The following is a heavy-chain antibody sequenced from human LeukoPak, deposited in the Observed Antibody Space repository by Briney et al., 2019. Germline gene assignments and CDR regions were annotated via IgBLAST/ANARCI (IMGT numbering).Heavy chain of an antibody. CDR3: ARDPSGSWQWFDY. J-gene: IGHJ4*02. CDR2: INPNGGST. V-gene: IGHV1-46*01. Sequence: ASAKVSCKASGYTFTTYYMHWVRQAPGQGLEWMGVINPNGGSTAYAQKFQGRVTMTRDRSTSTVYMELSSLRSEDTALYYCARDPSGSWQWFDYWGQGTLVTVSS. D-gene: IGHD1-26*01. CDR1: GYTFTTYY.